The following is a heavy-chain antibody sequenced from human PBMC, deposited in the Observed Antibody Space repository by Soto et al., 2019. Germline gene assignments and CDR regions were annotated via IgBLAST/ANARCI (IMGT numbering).Heavy chain of an antibody. J-gene: IGHJ4*02. CDR1: GFTFSSYA. CDR2: ISGSGGST. Sequence: GGSLRLSCAASGFTFSSYAMSWVRQAPGKGLEWVSAISGSGGSTYYADSVKGRFTISRDNSKNTLYLQMNSLRAEDTAVYYCAKQRSRLLDVPGDYWGQGTLVTVSS. V-gene: IGHV3-23*01. CDR3: AKQRSRLLDVPGDY. D-gene: IGHD3-22*01.